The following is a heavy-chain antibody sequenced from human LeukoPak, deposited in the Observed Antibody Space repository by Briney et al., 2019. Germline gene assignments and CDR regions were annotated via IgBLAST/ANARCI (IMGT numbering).Heavy chain of an antibody. CDR3: ARVGGSGHYYYYYPDV. D-gene: IGHD1-26*01. V-gene: IGHV3-30*02. Sequence: PGRSLRLSCAASGFTFSSYGMHWVRQPPGKGLEWVAFIRYDGSNKYYADSVKGRFTIYRDNSKNTLYLQMNSLRAEDTAVYYCARVGGSGHYYYYYPDVWGKGTTVTVSS. J-gene: IGHJ6*03. CDR2: IRYDGSNK. CDR1: GFTFSSYG.